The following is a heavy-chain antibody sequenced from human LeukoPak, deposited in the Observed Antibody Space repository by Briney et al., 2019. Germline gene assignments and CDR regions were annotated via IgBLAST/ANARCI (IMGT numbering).Heavy chain of an antibody. CDR2: ISSGGGST. Sequence: GGSLRLSCAGSGFTFSSYAMSWVRQAPGKGLEWVSGISSGGGSTYYADSVKGRFTISRDNSKNTLYLQMNSLRAEDTAVYYCAKSRLWNIDYWGQGTLVTVSS. J-gene: IGHJ4*02. CDR3: AKSRLWNIDY. CDR1: GFTFSSYA. V-gene: IGHV3-23*01. D-gene: IGHD1/OR15-1a*01.